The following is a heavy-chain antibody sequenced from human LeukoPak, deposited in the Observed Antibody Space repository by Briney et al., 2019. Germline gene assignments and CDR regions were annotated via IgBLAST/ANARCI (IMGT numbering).Heavy chain of an antibody. V-gene: IGHV4-39*02. CDR3: ARDSLPDYGDATYMAFDI. J-gene: IGHJ3*02. Sequence: SETLSLTCTVSGGSISSSSYYWGWIRQPPGKGLEWIGSIYYSGSTYYNPSLKSRVTISVDTSKNQFSLKLSSVTAADTAVYYCARDSLPDYGDATYMAFDIWGQGTMVTVSS. CDR2: IYYSGST. D-gene: IGHD4-17*01. CDR1: GGSISSSSYY.